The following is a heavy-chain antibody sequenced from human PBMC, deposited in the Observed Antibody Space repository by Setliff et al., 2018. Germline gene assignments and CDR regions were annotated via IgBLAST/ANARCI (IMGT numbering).Heavy chain of an antibody. CDR2: MHSSGTA. V-gene: IGHV4-30-4*08. J-gene: IGHJ3*01. Sequence: LRLSCAASGFTFSGYSMNWVRQPPGKGLEWIAYMHSSGTAYRNPSLESRVTMSRDTSKNQFSLDLRSVTAADTAVYFCAREVGDVIISSDAFDFWGQGTMVTVSS. D-gene: IGHD3-10*01. CDR1: GFTFSGYS. CDR3: AREVGDVIISSDAFDF.